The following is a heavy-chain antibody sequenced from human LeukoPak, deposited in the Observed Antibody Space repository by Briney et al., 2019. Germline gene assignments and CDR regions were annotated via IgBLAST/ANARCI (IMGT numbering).Heavy chain of an antibody. CDR1: GFTFSSYW. D-gene: IGHD3-16*01. J-gene: IGHJ6*02. CDR3: ARDFRIILTDYYYYYGMDV. V-gene: IGHV3-7*03. CDR2: INHNGNVN. Sequence: PGGSLRLSCAASGFTFSSYWMNWARQAPGKGLEWVASINHNGNVNYYVDSVKGRFTISRDNAKNSLYLQMSNLRAEDTAVYFCARDFRIILTDYYYYYGMDVWGQGTTVTVSS.